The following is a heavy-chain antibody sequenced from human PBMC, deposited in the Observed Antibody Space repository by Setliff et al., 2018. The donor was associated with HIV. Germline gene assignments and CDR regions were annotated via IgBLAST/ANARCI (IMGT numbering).Heavy chain of an antibody. CDR2: IYYNAIT. J-gene: IGHJ5*01. CDR3: ARRIFHSSFPSFDS. D-gene: IGHD2-15*01. Sequence: SETLSLTCTVSGCSIGTTTYYWGWIRQPPGKGLEWIGSIYYNAITYYNPSLKGRFTISVDTSKNQFSLKVTSVTAADTAVYYCARRIFHSSFPSFDSWGQGTLVTVSS. CDR1: GCSIGTTTYY. V-gene: IGHV4-39*01.